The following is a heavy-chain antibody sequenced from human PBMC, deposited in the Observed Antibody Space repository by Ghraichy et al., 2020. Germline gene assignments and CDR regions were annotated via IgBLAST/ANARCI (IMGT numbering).Heavy chain of an antibody. J-gene: IGHJ4*02. CDR1: GFTFIVYY. V-gene: IGHV1-2*06. Sequence: ASVKVSCKASGFTFIVYYIHWVRQAPGQGLEWMGRINIKTGDRKYAQNFQVRVTMTRDTSISTAFMELSRLTSDDTAVYFCTRAPPAGYGDYYFDYWGQGSLLTVSS. CDR2: INIKTGDR. CDR3: TRAPPAGYGDYYFDY. D-gene: IGHD4-17*01.